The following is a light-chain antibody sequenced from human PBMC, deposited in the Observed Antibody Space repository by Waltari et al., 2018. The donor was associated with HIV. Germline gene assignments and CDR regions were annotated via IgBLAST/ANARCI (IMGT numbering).Light chain of an antibody. V-gene: IGLV1-51*01. J-gene: IGLJ2*01. CDR3: ATWDNRLTTVL. Sequence: QSVFTQPPSVSAAPGQKVTISCSGGSSDVVARYVPWYQQHPRATPKLLLSADDPPPSGIPDRFSGSKSGTSATLGITGLQTGDEADYYCATWDNRLTTVLFGGGTKLTVL. CDR2: ADD. CDR1: SSDVVARY.